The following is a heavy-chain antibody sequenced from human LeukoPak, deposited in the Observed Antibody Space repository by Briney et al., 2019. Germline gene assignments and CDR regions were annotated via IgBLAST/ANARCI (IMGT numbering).Heavy chain of an antibody. Sequence: GASVKVSCKASGGTFSSYAISWVRQAPGQGLEWMGGIIPIFGTANYAQKFQGGVTITADESTSTAYMELSSLRSEDTAVYYCARVLGYYDSSGYYSGAFDIWGQGTMVTVSS. CDR1: GGTFSSYA. V-gene: IGHV1-69*13. D-gene: IGHD3-22*01. J-gene: IGHJ3*02. CDR2: IIPIFGTA. CDR3: ARVLGYYDSSGYYSGAFDI.